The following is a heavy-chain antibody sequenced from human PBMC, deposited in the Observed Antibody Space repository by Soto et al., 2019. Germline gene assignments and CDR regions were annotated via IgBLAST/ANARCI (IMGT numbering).Heavy chain of an antibody. V-gene: IGHV3-23*01. J-gene: IGHJ4*02. CDR2: ISGSGGST. CDR1: GFTFSSYA. CDR3: AKDPEYSSSSLNYFDY. Sequence: GGSLRLSCAASGFTFSSYAMSWVRQAPGKGLEWVSAISGSGGSTYYADSVKGRFTNSRENSKNTLYLQMNSLRAEDTAVYYCAKDPEYSSSSLNYFDYWGQGTLVTVSS. D-gene: IGHD6-6*01.